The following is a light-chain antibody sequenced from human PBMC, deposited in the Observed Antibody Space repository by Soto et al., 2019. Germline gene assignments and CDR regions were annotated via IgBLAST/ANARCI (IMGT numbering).Light chain of an antibody. CDR1: QGISNR. CDR2: AAS. CDR3: LQHNTYPQT. J-gene: IGKJ1*01. Sequence: IQMTQSPVAMSASVGDRVTITCRASQGISNRLAWFQQKPGEVPKRLIYAASSLEGGVPSRFSGSGSGTEFTLTISSLQPEDFATYYCLQHNTYPQTFGQGTKVEIQ. V-gene: IGKV1-17*03.